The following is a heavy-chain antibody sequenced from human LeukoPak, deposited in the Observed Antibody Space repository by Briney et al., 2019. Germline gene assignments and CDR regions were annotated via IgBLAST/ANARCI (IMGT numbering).Heavy chain of an antibody. J-gene: IGHJ6*03. CDR3: ARTVQLERPVPLRNYYYMDV. V-gene: IGHV3-53*01. Sequence: AGSLRLSCTVSGLTVSSNSMSWVRQAPGKGLEWVSFYSDNTNYSHSVKGRFTISIYKSKNKLYLQMNRLRAEDTAVYYCARTVQLERPVPLRNYYYMDVWGKGTTVTISS. CDR1: GLTVSSNS. CDR2: YSDNT. D-gene: IGHD1-1*01.